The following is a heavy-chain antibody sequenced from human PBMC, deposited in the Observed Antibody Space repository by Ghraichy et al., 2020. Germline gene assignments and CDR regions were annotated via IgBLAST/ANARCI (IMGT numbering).Heavy chain of an antibody. D-gene: IGHD2-2*01. CDR2: ISSSSSYI. CDR1: GFTFSSYS. V-gene: IGHV3-21*01. Sequence: GALRLSCAASGFTFSSYSMNWVRQAPGKGLEWVSSISSSSSYIYYADSVKGRFTISRDNAKNSLYLQMNSLRAEDTAVYYCASSPDIVVRSARGRWFDPWGQGTLVTVSS. J-gene: IGHJ5*02. CDR3: ASSPDIVVRSARGRWFDP.